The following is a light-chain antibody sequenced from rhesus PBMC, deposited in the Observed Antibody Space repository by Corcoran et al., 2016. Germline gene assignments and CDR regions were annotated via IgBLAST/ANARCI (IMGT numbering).Light chain of an antibody. CDR2: KAF. J-gene: IGKJ1*01. V-gene: IGKV1-22*01. Sequence: DIQMTQSPSSLSASVGDTVTITCRARQSINNWLDWYQQKPGKAPKLLIYKAFLLQSGVPSRFSGSGSGKDYTLTINSLQPEDFATYYCLQYHSSPWTFGQGTKVEIK. CDR1: QSINNW. CDR3: LQYHSSPWT.